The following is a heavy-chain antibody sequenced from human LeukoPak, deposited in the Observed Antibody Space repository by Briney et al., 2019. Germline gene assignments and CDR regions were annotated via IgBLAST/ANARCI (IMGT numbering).Heavy chain of an antibody. J-gene: IGHJ4*02. CDR3: ARDRGDYGDDGVLDH. V-gene: IGHV3-64*01. Sequence: GGSLRLSCAASGFTFSSYAMHWVRQAPGKGLEYVSAISSNGGSTYYANSVKGRFTISRDNSKNTLYLQMGSLRAEDTAVYYCARDRGDYGDDGVLDHWGQGTLVTVSS. D-gene: IGHD4-17*01. CDR2: ISSNGGST. CDR1: GFTFSSYA.